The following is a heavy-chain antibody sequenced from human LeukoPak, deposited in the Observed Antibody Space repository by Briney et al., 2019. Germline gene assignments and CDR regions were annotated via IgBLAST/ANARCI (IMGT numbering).Heavy chain of an antibody. D-gene: IGHD3-3*01. CDR2: IKSNTDGGTT. V-gene: IGHV3-15*01. Sequence: GGSLRLSCVASGLTFRNAWMNWVRQAPGKGLEWVGRIKSNTDGGTTDYAAPVKGRFTISRDDSKNTLYLQMNGLKAEDTALYYCTTDLTIFGVVGGDYWGKGTLSPFPQ. CDR3: TTDLTIFGVVGGDY. CDR1: GLTFRNAW. J-gene: IGHJ4*02.